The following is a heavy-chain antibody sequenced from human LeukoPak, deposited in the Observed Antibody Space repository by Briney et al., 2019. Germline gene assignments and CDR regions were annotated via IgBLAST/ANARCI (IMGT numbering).Heavy chain of an antibody. D-gene: IGHD3-3*01. CDR1: GFTFSSYE. Sequence: GGSLRLSCAASGFTFSSYEMNWVRQAPGKGLEWVSYISSSGSTIYYAASVKGRFTISRDSAKNSLYLQMNSLRAEDTAVYYCARELRFLIDYWGQGTLVTVSS. CDR3: ARELRFLIDY. J-gene: IGHJ4*02. CDR2: ISSSGSTI. V-gene: IGHV3-48*03.